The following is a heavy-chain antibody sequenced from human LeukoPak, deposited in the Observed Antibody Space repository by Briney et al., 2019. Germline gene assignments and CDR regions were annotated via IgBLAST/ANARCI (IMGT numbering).Heavy chain of an antibody. D-gene: IGHD6-6*01. CDR2: IKQDGSEK. V-gene: IGHV3-7*01. CDR1: GFTFSSYW. J-gene: IGHJ6*03. Sequence: QTGGSLRLSCAASGFTFSSYWMGWVRQAPGKGLEWVANIKQDGSEKYYVDSVKGRFAISRDNAKDSLYLQMNSLRAEDTAVYHCARVIAVRPARRTHYYMDVWGKGTTVTVSS. CDR3: ARVIAVRPARRTHYYMDV.